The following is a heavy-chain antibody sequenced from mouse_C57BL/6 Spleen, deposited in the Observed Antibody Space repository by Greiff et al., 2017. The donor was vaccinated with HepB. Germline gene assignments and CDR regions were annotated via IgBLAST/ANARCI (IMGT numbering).Heavy chain of an antibody. CDR3: SRHEDRELVPAWFAY. D-gene: IGHD4-1*01. J-gene: IGHJ3*01. Sequence: QVQLKQSGAELVKPGASVKLSCKASGYTFTEYTIHWVKQRSGQGLEWIGWFYPGSGSIKYNEKFKDKATLTADKSSSTVYMELSRLTSEDSEVYFCSRHEDRELVPAWFAYWGQGTLVTVSA. V-gene: IGHV1-62-2*01. CDR1: GYTFTEYT. CDR2: FYPGSGSI.